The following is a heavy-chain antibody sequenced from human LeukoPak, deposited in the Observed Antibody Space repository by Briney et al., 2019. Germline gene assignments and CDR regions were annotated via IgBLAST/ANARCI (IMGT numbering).Heavy chain of an antibody. J-gene: IGHJ4*02. D-gene: IGHD1-26*01. Sequence: SETLSLTCTVSGYSISSGYYWGWTRQPPGKGLEWIGSIYHSGSTYYNPSLKSRVTISVDTSKNQFSLKLSSVTAADTAVYYCARGGSYRRPYDYWGQGTLVTVSS. CDR2: IYHSGST. CDR3: ARGGSYRRPYDY. CDR1: GYSISSGYY. V-gene: IGHV4-38-2*02.